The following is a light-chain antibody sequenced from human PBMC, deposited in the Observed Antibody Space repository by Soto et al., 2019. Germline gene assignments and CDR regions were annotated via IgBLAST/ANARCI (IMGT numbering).Light chain of an antibody. CDR2: GAS. CDR1: QSVSSSY. J-gene: IGKJ1*01. Sequence: EIVLTQSLGTLSLYPGERATFSCRASQSVSSSYIAWYQQKRGQAPRRLIYGASIRATGIPDRFSGSGSGTDFTLAIRRLEPEDFAVYYCHQFGYSPRTFGQGTKVDIK. V-gene: IGKV3-20*01. CDR3: HQFGYSPRT.